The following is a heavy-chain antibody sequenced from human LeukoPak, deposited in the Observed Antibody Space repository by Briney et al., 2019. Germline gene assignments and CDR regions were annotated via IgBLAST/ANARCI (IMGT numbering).Heavy chain of an antibody. CDR3: AREPTYTSSWYSTCDY. CDR2: IYSGGST. V-gene: IGHV3-66*01. J-gene: IGHJ4*02. CDR1: GFTVSSNY. D-gene: IGHD6-13*01. Sequence: GGSLRLSCAASGFTVSSNYMSWVRQAPGKGLEWVSVIYSGGSTYYADSVKGRFTISRDNAKNSLYLQMNSLRAEDSAIYYCAREPTYTSSWYSTCDYWGQGTLVTVSS.